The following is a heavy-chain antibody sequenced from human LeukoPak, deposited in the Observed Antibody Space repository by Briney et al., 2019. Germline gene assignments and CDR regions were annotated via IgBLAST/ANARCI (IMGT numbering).Heavy chain of an antibody. CDR2: IRSSSSTI. CDR1: GFTFSSCS. V-gene: IGHV3-48*01. J-gene: IGHJ6*03. CDR3: ARFAAGGSYYYYMDV. Sequence: PGGSLRLSCAASGFTFSSCSMNWVRQAPGKGLEWVSYIRSSSSTIYYADSVKGRFTISRDNAKNSLYLQMNSLRVEDTAVYYCARFAAGGSYYYYMDVWGKGTTVTVSS. D-gene: IGHD6-25*01.